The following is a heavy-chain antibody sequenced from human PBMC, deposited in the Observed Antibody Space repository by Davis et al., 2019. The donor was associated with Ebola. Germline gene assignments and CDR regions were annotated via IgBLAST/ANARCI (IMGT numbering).Heavy chain of an antibody. V-gene: IGHV1-69*13. CDR2: IIPIFGTA. CDR3: ARAGDMTARINNWFDP. Sequence: SVKVSCKASGGTFSSYAISWVRQAPGQGLEWMGGIIPIFGTANYAQKFQGRVTITADESTSTAYMELSSLRSEDTAVYYCARAGDMTARINNWFDPWGQGTLVTVSS. CDR1: GGTFSSYA. J-gene: IGHJ5*02. D-gene: IGHD6-6*01.